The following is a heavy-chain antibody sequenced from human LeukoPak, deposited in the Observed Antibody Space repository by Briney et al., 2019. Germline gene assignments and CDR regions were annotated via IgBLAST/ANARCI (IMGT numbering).Heavy chain of an antibody. CDR2: INPNSGGT. CDR3: ARDRGACYDFWAGDGMDV. J-gene: IGHJ6*02. D-gene: IGHD3-3*01. V-gene: IGHV1-2*02. Sequence: GASVKVSCKASGYTFTGYYMHWVRQAPGQGLEWMGWINPNSGGTNYAQKFQGRVTMTRDTSISTAYMELSRLRSDDTAVYYCARDRGACYDFWAGDGMDVWGQGTTVTVSS. CDR1: GYTFTGYY.